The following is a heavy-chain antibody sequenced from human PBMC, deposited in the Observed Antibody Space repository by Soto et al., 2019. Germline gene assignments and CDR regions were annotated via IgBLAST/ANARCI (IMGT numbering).Heavy chain of an antibody. V-gene: IGHV1-8*01. CDR2: MNPNRGNT. D-gene: IGHD3-10*01. Sequence: QVQLVQSGAEVKKPGASVKVSCKASGYTFTSCDINWVRQATGQGLEWMGWMNPNRGNTGYVQKCQGRVTMTRNTSISTAYRERTSWRSEDRAVYYCARGYYYGSCSSPDYWGQGTLVTFSS. CDR3: ARGYYYGSCSSPDY. J-gene: IGHJ4*02. CDR1: GYTFTSCD.